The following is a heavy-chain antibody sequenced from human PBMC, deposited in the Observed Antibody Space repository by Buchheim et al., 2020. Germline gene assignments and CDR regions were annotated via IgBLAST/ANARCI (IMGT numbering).Heavy chain of an antibody. CDR3: ARGPTYQSLGYSYYCMDV. J-gene: IGHJ6*03. Sequence: QVQLVQSGAEVKKPGAPVKVSCKASGYTFTSSDINWVRQATGQGLEWMGWMNPNSGDTGYAQKFQGRVTMTRSTSISTAYMELSSLTSEDTAVYYCARGPTYQSLGYSYYCMDVWGKGTT. CDR2: MNPNSGDT. CDR1: GYTFTSSD. V-gene: IGHV1-8*01. D-gene: IGHD6-19*01.